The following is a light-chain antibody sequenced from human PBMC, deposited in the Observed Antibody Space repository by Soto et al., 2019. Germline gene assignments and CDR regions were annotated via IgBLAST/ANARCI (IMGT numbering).Light chain of an antibody. CDR1: QSVSSN. Sequence: EIVFTQSPGTLSLSPGKRATLSCRASQSVSSNLAWYQQKPGQAPTLLLYGASSRATGIPDRFSGSGCGTEFTLTISRLEPEDFAVYYCQQYGSSPQITFGQGTRLEIK. V-gene: IGKV3-20*01. CDR3: QQYGSSPQIT. CDR2: GAS. J-gene: IGKJ5*01.